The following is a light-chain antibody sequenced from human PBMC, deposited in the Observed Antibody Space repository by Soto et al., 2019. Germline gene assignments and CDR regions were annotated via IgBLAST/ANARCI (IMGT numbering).Light chain of an antibody. Sequence: EILFTPSPGTLSLSPRERAPLSRKTSQSRGSNFLAWYQHKPGQAPRLLIYASSNRATGIPDRFSGSASGTDSTLTIKRLEPEDFAVDYCQLYGISPHFGQGTRLEIK. J-gene: IGKJ5*01. CDR1: QSRGSNF. CDR2: ASS. V-gene: IGKV3-20*01. CDR3: QLYGISPH.